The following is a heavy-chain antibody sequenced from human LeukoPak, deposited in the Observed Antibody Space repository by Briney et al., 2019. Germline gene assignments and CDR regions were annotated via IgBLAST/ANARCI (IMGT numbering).Heavy chain of an antibody. CDR3: AARRGYYYYMDV. V-gene: IGHV3-23*01. D-gene: IGHD5-12*01. CDR2: ISGSGGST. CDR1: GFTFSSYA. J-gene: IGHJ6*03. Sequence: PGGSLRLSCAASGFTFSSYAMSWVRQAPGKGLEWVSSISGSGGSTYSVDSVKGRFTISRDNSKNTLYLQMNSLRAEDTAVYYCAARRGYYYYMDVWGKGTTVTVSS.